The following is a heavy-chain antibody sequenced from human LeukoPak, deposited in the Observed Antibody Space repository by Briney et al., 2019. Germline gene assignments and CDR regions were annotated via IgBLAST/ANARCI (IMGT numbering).Heavy chain of an antibody. CDR2: ISYDGSNK. CDR1: GXTFSSYG. CDR3: AKDYYGDSLAFDY. V-gene: IGHV3-30*18. J-gene: IGHJ4*02. Sequence: PGGSLRLSCAASGXTFSSYGMHWVRQAPGKGLEWVAVISYDGSNKYYADSVKGRFTISRDNSKNTLYLQMNSLRAEDTAVYYCAKDYYGDSLAFDYWGQGTLVTVSS. D-gene: IGHD4-17*01.